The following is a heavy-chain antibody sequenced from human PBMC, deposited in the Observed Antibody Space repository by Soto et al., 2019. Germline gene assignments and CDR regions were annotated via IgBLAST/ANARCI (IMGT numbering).Heavy chain of an antibody. Sequence: ASVKVSFKASCYTFTSYGISWVRQAPGQGLEWMGWISAYNGNTNYAQKLQGRVTMTTDTSTSTAYMELRSLRSDDTAVYYCARDSSGWSSYYYYGMDVWGQGTTVTVSS. V-gene: IGHV1-18*01. D-gene: IGHD6-19*01. CDR1: CYTFTSYG. J-gene: IGHJ6*02. CDR2: ISAYNGNT. CDR3: ARDSSGWSSYYYYGMDV.